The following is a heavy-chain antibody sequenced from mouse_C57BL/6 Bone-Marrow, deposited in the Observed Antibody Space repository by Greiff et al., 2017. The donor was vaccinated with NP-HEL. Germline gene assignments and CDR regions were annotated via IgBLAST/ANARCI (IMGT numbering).Heavy chain of an antibody. CDR3: ARWGWPYAMDY. V-gene: IGHV1-81*01. CDR2: IYPRSGNT. D-gene: IGHD3-3*01. J-gene: IGHJ4*01. Sequence: VKLMESGAELARPGASVKLSCKASGYTFTSYGISWVKQRTGQGLEWIGEIYPRSGNTYYNEKFKGKATLTADKSSSTAYMELRSLTSEDSAVYFCARWGWPYAMDYWGQGTSVTVSS. CDR1: GYTFTSYG.